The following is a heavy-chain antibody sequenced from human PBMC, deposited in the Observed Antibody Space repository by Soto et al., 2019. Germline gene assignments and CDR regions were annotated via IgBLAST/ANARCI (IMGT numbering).Heavy chain of an antibody. Sequence: EVQLVESGGGLVQPGGSLRLSCAASGFTFSSYWMSWVRQAPGKGLEWVANIKQDGSEKYYVDSVKGRFTISRDNAKNSLYLQMNSLRAEDTAVYYCARDYYGSGRKNWFDPWGQGTLVTVSS. V-gene: IGHV3-7*03. D-gene: IGHD3-10*01. CDR1: GFTFSSYW. CDR3: ARDYYGSGRKNWFDP. CDR2: IKQDGSEK. J-gene: IGHJ5*02.